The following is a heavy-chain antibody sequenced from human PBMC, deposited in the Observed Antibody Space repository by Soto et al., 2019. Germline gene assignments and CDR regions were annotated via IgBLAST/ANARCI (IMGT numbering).Heavy chain of an antibody. CDR3: ARAVGRSGWYFDL. D-gene: IGHD3-10*01. CDR1: GGTFSSYT. Sequence: KVSCKASGGTFSSYTISWVRQAPGQGLEWMGRIIPILGIANYAQKFQGRVTITADKSTSTAYMELSSLRSEDTAVYYCARAVGRSGWYFDLWGRGTLVTVSS. CDR2: IIPILGIA. V-gene: IGHV1-69*02. J-gene: IGHJ2*01.